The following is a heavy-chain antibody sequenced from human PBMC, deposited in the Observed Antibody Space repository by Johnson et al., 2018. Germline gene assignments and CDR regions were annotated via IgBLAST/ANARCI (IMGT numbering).Heavy chain of an antibody. CDR3: AKLKEGGASSDS. CDR1: GGSISSNY. Sequence: QVQLQQSGPGLVKPSETLSLTCTVSGGSISSNYCSWIRQSPGMGLQWIGYIHYSGSTSYNPSLKSRVTMSGDASKNEFYLEGTSVPAAGTAVYCCAKLKEGGASSDSWGQGTVVTVSS. CDR2: IHYSGST. J-gene: IGHJ3*02. D-gene: IGHD3-10*01. V-gene: IGHV4-59*01.